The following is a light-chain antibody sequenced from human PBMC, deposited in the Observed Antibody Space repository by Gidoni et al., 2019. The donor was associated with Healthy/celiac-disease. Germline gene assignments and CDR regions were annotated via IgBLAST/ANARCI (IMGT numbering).Light chain of an antibody. CDR1: RSVLYTSNNKNY. Sequence: DIVITQSPDSLAVSLGERATINCKSSRSVLYTSNNKNYLAWYKQKPGQPPKLLIYWASTRESGVPDRFSGSGSGTDLTLTISSLQAEDGAVYYCQQYYSTLAWTFGQGTKVEIK. J-gene: IGKJ1*01. V-gene: IGKV4-1*01. CDR3: QQYYSTLAWT. CDR2: WAS.